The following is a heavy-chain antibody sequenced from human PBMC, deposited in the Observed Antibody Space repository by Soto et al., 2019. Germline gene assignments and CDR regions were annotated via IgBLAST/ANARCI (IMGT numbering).Heavy chain of an antibody. CDR1: GGSISSGGYS. CDR2: MYHSGST. Sequence: PSETLSLTCAVSGGSISSGGYSWSWIRQPPGKGLEWIGYMYHSGSTYYNPSLKSRVTISIDRSKNQFSLKLSSVTAADTAVYNCAGDPDNGGQEILVTFP. CDR3: AGDPDN. J-gene: IGHJ4*02. V-gene: IGHV4-30-2*01.